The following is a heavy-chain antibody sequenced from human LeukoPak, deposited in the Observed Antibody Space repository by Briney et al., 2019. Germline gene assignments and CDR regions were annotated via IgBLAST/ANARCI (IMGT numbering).Heavy chain of an antibody. CDR1: GYTFTSYD. CDR3: ARVTSAVAGGDY. J-gene: IGHJ4*02. CDR2: MNPNSGNT. V-gene: IGHV1-8*03. D-gene: IGHD6-19*01. Sequence: ASVKVSCKASGYTFTSYDINWVRQATGPGLEWMGWMNPNSGNTGYAQKFQGRVTITRNTSISTAYMELSSLRSEDTAVYYCARVTSAVAGGDYWGQGTLVTVSS.